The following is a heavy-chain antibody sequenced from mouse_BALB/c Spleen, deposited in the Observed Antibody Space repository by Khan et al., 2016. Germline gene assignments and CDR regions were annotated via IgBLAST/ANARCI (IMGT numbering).Heavy chain of an antibody. CDR1: GFTFSSYA. V-gene: IGHV5-9-4*01. D-gene: IGHD3-3*01. CDR3: AREGDAMDY. CDR2: ISSGGSYT. Sequence: EVELVESGGGLVKPGGSLKLSCAASGFTFSSYAMSWVRQSPEKRLEWVAEISSGGSYTYYPDTVTGRFTISRDNAKNTLYLEMSSLRSEGTAMYDCAREGDAMDYWGQGTSVTVSS. J-gene: IGHJ4*01.